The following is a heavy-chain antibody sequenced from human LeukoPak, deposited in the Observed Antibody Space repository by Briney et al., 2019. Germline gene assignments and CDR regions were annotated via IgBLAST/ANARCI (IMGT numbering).Heavy chain of an antibody. Sequence: GGSLRLSCAASGFTFSTYWMHWVRQAPGKGLVWVSCIKSDGSSTIYADSVKGRFTISRDNARSTLYLQMNSLRAEDTAVYYCSSRLFDWGQGTLVTVSS. CDR2: IKSDGSST. D-gene: IGHD6-25*01. CDR1: GFTFSTYW. CDR3: SSRLFD. J-gene: IGHJ4*02. V-gene: IGHV3-74*01.